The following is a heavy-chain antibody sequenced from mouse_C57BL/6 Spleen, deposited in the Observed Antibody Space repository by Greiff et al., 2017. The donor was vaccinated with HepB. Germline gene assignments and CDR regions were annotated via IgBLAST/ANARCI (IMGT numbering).Heavy chain of an antibody. Sequence: QVQLQQPGAELVKPGASVKLSCKASGYTFPSYWMHLVKQRPGQGLEWIGMIHPNSGSTNYNEKFKSKATLTVDKSSSTAYMQLSSLTSEDSAVYYGARDYDYDWYFDVWGTGTTVTVSS. CDR3: ARDYDYDWYFDV. J-gene: IGHJ1*03. CDR1: GYTFPSYW. D-gene: IGHD2-4*01. V-gene: IGHV1-64*01. CDR2: IHPNSGST.